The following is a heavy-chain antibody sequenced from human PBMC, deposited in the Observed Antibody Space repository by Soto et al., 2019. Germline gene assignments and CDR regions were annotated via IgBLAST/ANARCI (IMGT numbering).Heavy chain of an antibody. CDR2: IKSKTDGGTT. V-gene: IGHV3-15*07. Sequence: EVQLVESGGGLVKPGGSLRLSCAASGFTFSNAWMNWVRQAPGKGLEWVGRIKSKTDGGTTDYAAPVKGRFTISRDDSKTTLYLQMNSLKTEDTAVYYCTTALTNDAGGYYYYGMDVWGQGTTVTVSS. CDR3: TTALTNDAGGYYYYGMDV. CDR1: GFTFSNAW. D-gene: IGHD3-10*01. J-gene: IGHJ6*02.